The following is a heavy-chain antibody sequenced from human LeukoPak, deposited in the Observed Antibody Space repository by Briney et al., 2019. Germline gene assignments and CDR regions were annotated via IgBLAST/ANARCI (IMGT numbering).Heavy chain of an antibody. CDR2: IYYSGST. J-gene: IGHJ4*02. CDR1: GGSISSGDYY. D-gene: IGHD3-9*01. CDR3: AREFSRYFDWFNSPGGIDY. Sequence: SETLSLTCTDSGGSISSGDYYWSWIRQPPGTGLEWIGYIYYSGSTYYNPSLKSRVTISVDTSKNQFSLKLSSVTAADTAVYYCAREFSRYFDWFNSPGGIDYWGQGTLVTVSS. V-gene: IGHV4-30-4*08.